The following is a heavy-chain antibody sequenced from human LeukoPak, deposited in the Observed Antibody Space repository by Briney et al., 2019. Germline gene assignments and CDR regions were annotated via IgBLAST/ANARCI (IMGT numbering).Heavy chain of an antibody. Sequence: GGSLRLSCAASGFTFSSYGMHWVRQAPGKGLEWVAVISYDGSNKYYADSVKGRFTISRDNAKNSLYLQMNSLRAEDTAVYYCARNDYDFWSGYPLHFDYWGQGTLVTVSS. V-gene: IGHV3-30*03. CDR1: GFTFSSYG. CDR3: ARNDYDFWSGYPLHFDY. D-gene: IGHD3-3*01. J-gene: IGHJ4*02. CDR2: ISYDGSNK.